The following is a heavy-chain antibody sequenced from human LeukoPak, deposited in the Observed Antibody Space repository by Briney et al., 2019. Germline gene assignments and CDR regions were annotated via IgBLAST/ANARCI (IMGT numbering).Heavy chain of an antibody. D-gene: IGHD3-22*01. CDR2: IIGDGGST. CDR3: AKEKVRYYYDSSGYSY. Sequence: PGGSLRLSCAASGFTFDDYAMHWVRQAPGKGLEWVSLIIGDGGSTYYADSVKGRFTISRDNSKNSLYLQMNSLRTEDTALYYCAKEKVRYYYDSSGYSYWGQGTPVTVSS. V-gene: IGHV3-43*02. CDR1: GFTFDDYA. J-gene: IGHJ4*02.